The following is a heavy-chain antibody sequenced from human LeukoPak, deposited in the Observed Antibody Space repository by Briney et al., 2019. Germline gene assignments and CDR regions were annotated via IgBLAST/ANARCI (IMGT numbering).Heavy chain of an antibody. Sequence: GGSLRLSCAASGFTVSANYMSWVRQAPGKGLEWVSVIYSGGCTYYADSVKGRFTISRDNSKNTLSLQMNSLRAEDTAVYYCARGEDYGDYFDYWGQGTLVTVSS. D-gene: IGHD4-17*01. CDR3: ARGEDYGDYFDY. CDR2: IYSGGCT. CDR1: GFTVSANY. J-gene: IGHJ4*02. V-gene: IGHV3-53*01.